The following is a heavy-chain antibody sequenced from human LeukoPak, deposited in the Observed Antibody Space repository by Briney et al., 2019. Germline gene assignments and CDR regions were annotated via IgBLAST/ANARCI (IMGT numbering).Heavy chain of an antibody. J-gene: IGHJ4*02. Sequence: GESLKISCXGSGYSFTSYYMHWVRQAPGQGLEWMGWINPNSGGTNYAQKFQGRVTMTRDTSISTAYMELSRLRSDDTAVYYCARGSDDFWSGYSPSYWGQGTLVTVSS. D-gene: IGHD3-3*01. V-gene: IGHV1-2*02. CDR3: ARGSDDFWSGYSPSY. CDR2: INPNSGGT. CDR1: GYSFTSYY.